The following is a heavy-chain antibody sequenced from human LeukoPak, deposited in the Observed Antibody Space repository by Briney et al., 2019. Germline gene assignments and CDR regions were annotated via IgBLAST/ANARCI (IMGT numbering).Heavy chain of an antibody. D-gene: IGHD6-6*01. CDR2: INPNSGGT. J-gene: IGHJ4*02. V-gene: IGHV1-2*02. Sequence: GASVTVSFKASGYTFTGYYMHWVRQAPGQGLEWMGWINPNSGGTNYAQKFQGRVTMTRDTSISTAYMELSRLRSDDTAVYYCARHSISVYYFDYWGRGTLVTVSS. CDR3: ARHSISVYYFDY. CDR1: GYTFTGYY.